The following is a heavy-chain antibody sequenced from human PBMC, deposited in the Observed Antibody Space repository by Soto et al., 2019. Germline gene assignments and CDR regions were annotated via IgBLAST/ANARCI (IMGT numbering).Heavy chain of an antibody. CDR3: AKGSVGATLRYFDY. Sequence: EVQLLESGGGLVQPGGSLRLSCAASGFTFSTYSMSWARQAPGKGLAWVSAISDNSDYTYYADSVKARFTISRDNSKNTLYLQMSSLRAEDTAVYYCAKGSVGATLRYFDYWGQGTLVTVSS. J-gene: IGHJ4*02. D-gene: IGHD1-26*01. V-gene: IGHV3-23*01. CDR2: ISDNSDYT. CDR1: GFTFSTYS.